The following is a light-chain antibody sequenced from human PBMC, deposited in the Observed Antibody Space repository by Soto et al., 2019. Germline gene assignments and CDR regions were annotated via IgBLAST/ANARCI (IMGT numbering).Light chain of an antibody. CDR1: QSIARTY. V-gene: IGKV3-20*01. CDR2: DIS. Sequence: EVVVTQSPGTLSLSPGERATLSCRASQSIARTYLAWYQQKPGQAPSLLIYDISTRATGIPDRFSASGSGTDFTLTISGLETEDFAVYYCQQYGYSPITFGQGTRLEIK. CDR3: QQYGYSPIT. J-gene: IGKJ5*01.